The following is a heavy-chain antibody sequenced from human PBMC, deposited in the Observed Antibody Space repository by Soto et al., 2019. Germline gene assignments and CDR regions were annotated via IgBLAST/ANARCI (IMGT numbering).Heavy chain of an antibody. CDR1: GVSISTSTW. V-gene: IGHV4-4*02. Sequence: QVQLQESGPGLVKPSGTLSLTCAVSGVSISTSTWWSWVRQPPGKWLEWIGEIYHTGTTNYNPSLESRVTISVDKSKNQFSLKLNAVTAADTAIYYCVRGSISMVRGVRRPMDYWGQGTLVTVSS. CDR3: VRGSISMVRGVRRPMDY. D-gene: IGHD3-10*01. J-gene: IGHJ4*02. CDR2: IYHTGTT.